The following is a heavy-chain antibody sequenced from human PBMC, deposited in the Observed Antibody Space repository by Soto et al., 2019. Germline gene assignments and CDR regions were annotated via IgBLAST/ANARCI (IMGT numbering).Heavy chain of an antibody. J-gene: IGHJ4*02. CDR2: INHSGST. CDR1: GGCFSGYY. V-gene: IGHV4-34*01. Sequence: PSETLSLACAVYGGCFSGYYWRWIRQPPGKGLEWIGEINHSGSTNYNPSLESRVTISVDTSKNQFFLKLSSVTAADTAVYYCTKNSAYALDYWGQGTLVTVSS. D-gene: IGHD5-12*01. CDR3: TKNSAYALDY.